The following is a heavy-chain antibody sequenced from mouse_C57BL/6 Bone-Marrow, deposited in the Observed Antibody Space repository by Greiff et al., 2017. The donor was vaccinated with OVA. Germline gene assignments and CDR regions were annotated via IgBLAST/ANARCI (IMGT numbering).Heavy chain of an antibody. V-gene: IGHV1-64*01. D-gene: IGHD5-1-1*01. CDR2: IHPNSGST. CDR1: GYTFTSYW. CDR3: ARYTKGGFAY. Sequence: QVQLQQPGAELVKPGASVKLSCKASGYTFTSYWMHWVKQRPGPGLEWIGMIHPNSGSTNYNEKFKSKATLTVDKSSSTAYMQLSSLTSEDSAVYYCARYTKGGFAYWGQGTLVTVSA. J-gene: IGHJ3*01.